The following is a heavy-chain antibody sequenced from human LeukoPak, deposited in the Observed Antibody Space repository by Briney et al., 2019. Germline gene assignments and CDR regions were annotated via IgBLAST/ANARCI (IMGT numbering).Heavy chain of an antibody. V-gene: IGHV3-48*01. CDR3: ARDGGIVVVPAATYFDY. CDR1: GFTFSSYS. Sequence: GGSLRLSCVASGFTFSSYSMNWVRQAPGKGLEWVSYISSSSSTIYYADSVKGRFTISRDNAKNSLYLQMNSLRAEDTAVYYCARDGGIVVVPAATYFDYWGQGTLVTVSS. CDR2: ISSSSSTI. J-gene: IGHJ4*02. D-gene: IGHD2-2*01.